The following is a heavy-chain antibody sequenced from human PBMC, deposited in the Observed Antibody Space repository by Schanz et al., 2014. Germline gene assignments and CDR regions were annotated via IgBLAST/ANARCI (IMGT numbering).Heavy chain of an antibody. CDR3: ARPALWFGDNCFDP. Sequence: EVQLLESGGGLVQPGGSLRLSCASSGFSFTTYAMTWVRQIPGKGLEWVANIKEDGSVKDYVDSVKGRFTISRDNAKNSLYLQMNSLRAEDTAVYYCARPALWFGDNCFDPWGQGTLVNVSS. CDR1: GFSFTTYA. D-gene: IGHD3-10*01. CDR2: IKEDGSVK. V-gene: IGHV3-7*01. J-gene: IGHJ5*02.